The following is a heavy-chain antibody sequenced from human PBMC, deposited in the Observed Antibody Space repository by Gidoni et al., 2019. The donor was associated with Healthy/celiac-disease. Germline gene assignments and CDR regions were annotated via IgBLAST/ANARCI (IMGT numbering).Heavy chain of an antibody. Sequence: EVQLVESGGGLVKPGGSLRLSCAASGFPFRSYSMNWVRQAPGKGLEWVSSISSSSSYRYYADSVKGRFTISRDNAKNSLYLQMNSRRAEDTAVYYCARGLEWELGRSLVDYWGQGTLVTVSS. CDR1: GFPFRSYS. CDR3: ARGLEWELGRSLVDY. V-gene: IGHV3-21*01. D-gene: IGHD1-26*01. CDR2: ISSSSSYR. J-gene: IGHJ4*02.